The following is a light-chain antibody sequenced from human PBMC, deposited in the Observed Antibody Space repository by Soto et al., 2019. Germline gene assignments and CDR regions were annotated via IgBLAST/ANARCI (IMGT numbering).Light chain of an antibody. CDR3: QQYNNWPPWT. CDR1: QSVSSN. CDR2: GAS. Sequence: EIVMTQSPATLSVSPGERATLSCRAGQSVSSNLAWYQQKPGQAPRLLIYGASTRATGIPARFSGSGSGTEFTLTISSLQSEDFAVIYCQQYNNWPPWTFGQGTKVEIK. J-gene: IGKJ1*01. V-gene: IGKV3-15*01.